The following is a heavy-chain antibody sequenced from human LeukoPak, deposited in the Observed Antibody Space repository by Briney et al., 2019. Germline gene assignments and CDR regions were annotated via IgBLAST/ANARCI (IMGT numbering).Heavy chain of an antibody. V-gene: IGHV4-59*08. Sequence: SETLSLTCTVSGGSISSYYWSWIRQPPGKGLEWIGYIYYSGSTNYNPSLKSRVTISADTSKNQFSLKLSSVTAADTAVYYCARQYSSSWIDYWGQGTLVTVSS. D-gene: IGHD6-13*01. CDR3: ARQYSSSWIDY. CDR2: IYYSGST. J-gene: IGHJ4*02. CDR1: GGSISSYY.